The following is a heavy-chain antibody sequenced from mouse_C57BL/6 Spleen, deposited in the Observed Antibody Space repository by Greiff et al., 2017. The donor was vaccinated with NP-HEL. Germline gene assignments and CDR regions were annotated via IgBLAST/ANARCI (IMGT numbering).Heavy chain of an antibody. CDR1: GYTFTSYG. J-gene: IGHJ2*01. V-gene: IGHV1-58*01. CDR2: IYIGNGYT. Sequence: EVQLQQSGAELVRPGSSVTMSCTTSGYTFTSYGINWVKQRPGQGLEWIGYIYIGNGYTEYPEMFTGKATLTSDTSSRTAYMQLSTLTSEDSAIYFCARYSGGTAGDYWGQGTTLTVSS. CDR3: ARYSGGTAGDY. D-gene: IGHD3-2*02.